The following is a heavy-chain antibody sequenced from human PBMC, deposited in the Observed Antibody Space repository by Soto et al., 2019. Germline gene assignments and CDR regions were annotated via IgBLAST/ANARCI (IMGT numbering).Heavy chain of an antibody. CDR1: GFTFSSYT. CDR3: ARVPDSSAYYYYFDY. V-gene: IGHV3-21*01. J-gene: IGHJ4*02. Sequence: GGSLRLSCAASGFTFSSYTMHWVRQAPGKGLEWVSSISSGSSLLYYADSVRGRFTISRDNAKNSLYLQMNSLRADDTAVYYCARVPDSSAYYYYFDYWGQGALVTVSS. CDR2: ISSGSSLL. D-gene: IGHD3-22*01.